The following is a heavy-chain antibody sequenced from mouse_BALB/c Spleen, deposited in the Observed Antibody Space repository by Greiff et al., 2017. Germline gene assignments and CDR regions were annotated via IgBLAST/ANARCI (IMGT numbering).Heavy chain of an antibody. D-gene: IGHD2-4*01. CDR2: INPYNDGT. V-gene: IGHV1-14*01. J-gene: IGHJ3*01. CDR1: GYTFTSYV. Sequence: VQLKQSGPELVKPGASVKMSCKASGYTFTSYVMHWVKQTPGKGLEWIGYINPYNDGTKYNEKFKGKATLTSDKSSSTAYMELSSLTSEDSAVYYCARKGSYYDYDGWFAYWGQGTLVTVSA. CDR3: ARKGSYYDYDGWFAY.